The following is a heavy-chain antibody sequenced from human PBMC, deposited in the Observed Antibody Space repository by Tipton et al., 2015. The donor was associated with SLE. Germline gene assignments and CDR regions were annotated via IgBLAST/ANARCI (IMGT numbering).Heavy chain of an antibody. D-gene: IGHD4-17*01. J-gene: IGHJ6*02. CDR3: ARAPTVTNILYYGMDV. V-gene: IGHV4-38-2*02. CDR2: IHTSGTT. CDR1: DYSFRSDSY. Sequence: TLSLTCTVSDYSFRSDSYWGWIRQPPGKGLEWIGRIHTSGTTSYNPSLKSRVTMSVDTSKNQFSLNLSSVTAADTAVYYCARAPTVTNILYYGMDVWGQGTTVTVSS.